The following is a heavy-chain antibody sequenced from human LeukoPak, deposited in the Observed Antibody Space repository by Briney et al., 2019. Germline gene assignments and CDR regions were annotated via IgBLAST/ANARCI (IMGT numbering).Heavy chain of an antibody. D-gene: IGHD3-16*01. J-gene: IGHJ4*02. V-gene: IGHV4-39*01. CDR2: IHYSGST. CDR3: ARRARRGSHIDY. Sequence: SETLSLTCTVSGDSISSSSYYWGWIHQPPEKGLEWIGSIHYSGSTYYNPSLKSRVTISVDTSKNQFSLKLSSVTAADTAVYYCARRARRGSHIDYWGQGTLVTIS. CDR1: GDSISSSSYY.